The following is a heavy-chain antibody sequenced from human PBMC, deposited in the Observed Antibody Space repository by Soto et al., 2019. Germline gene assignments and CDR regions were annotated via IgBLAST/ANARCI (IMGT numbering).Heavy chain of an antibody. CDR1: GGSVSSHC. CDR2: LYSTGST. J-gene: IGHJ3*02. Sequence: SETLSLTCTVSGGSVSSHCWSWIRQAAGKGLEWIGRLYSTGSTNYNPSLRSRVTMSVGTSRNQFSLTLTSVTAADTAVYYCARDGYGYDNSGYYLYDAFDIWGQGTMVTVSS. CDR3: ARDGYGYDNSGYYLYDAFDI. V-gene: IGHV4-4*07. D-gene: IGHD3-22*01.